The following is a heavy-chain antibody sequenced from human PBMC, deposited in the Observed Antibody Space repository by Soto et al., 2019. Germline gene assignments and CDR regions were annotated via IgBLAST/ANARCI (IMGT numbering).Heavy chain of an antibody. V-gene: IGHV3-30-3*01. Sequence: GGSLRLSCAASGFTFSSYAMHWVRQAPGKGLEWVAVISYDGSNKYYADSVKGRFTISRDNSKNTLYLQMNSLRAEDTAVYYCARVVVPAAIYYHDGMDFSSQGTTVTGSS. D-gene: IGHD2-2*01. CDR1: GFTFSSYA. J-gene: IGHJ6*02. CDR3: ARVVVPAAIYYHDGMDF. CDR2: ISYDGSNK.